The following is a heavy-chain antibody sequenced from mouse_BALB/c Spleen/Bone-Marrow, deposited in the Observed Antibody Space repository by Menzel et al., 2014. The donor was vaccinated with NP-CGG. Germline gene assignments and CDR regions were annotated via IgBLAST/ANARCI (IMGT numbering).Heavy chain of an antibody. CDR2: IDPANGNT. Sequence: EVKLQESGAELVKPGASVKLSCTASVFNIKDTYMHWVKQRPEQGLEWIGRIDPANGNTKYDPKFQGKATITADTSSNTAYLQLSSLTSEDTAVYYCARYYYGSSYFDYWGQGTTLTVSS. CDR1: VFNIKDTY. CDR3: ARYYYGSSYFDY. V-gene: IGHV14-3*02. J-gene: IGHJ2*01. D-gene: IGHD1-1*01.